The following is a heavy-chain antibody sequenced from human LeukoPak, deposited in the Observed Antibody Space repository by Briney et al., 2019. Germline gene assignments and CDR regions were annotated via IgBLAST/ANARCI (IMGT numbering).Heavy chain of an antibody. J-gene: IGHJ5*02. D-gene: IGHD2-2*01. V-gene: IGHV3-23*01. Sequence: GGSLKLSCAASGFTFSSYAMSWVRQAPGKGLDWVSGLSGGGGSTYYADSVKGRFTISRDNSKNTLYLQMNSLRAEDTAVYYCARTGYCSSTSCSAGFDPWGQGTLVTVSS. CDR2: LSGGGGST. CDR1: GFTFSSYA. CDR3: ARTGYCSSTSCSAGFDP.